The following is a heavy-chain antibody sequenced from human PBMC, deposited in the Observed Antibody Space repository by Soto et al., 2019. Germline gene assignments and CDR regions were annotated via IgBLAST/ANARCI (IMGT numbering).Heavy chain of an antibody. CDR3: AKVVAAGGAGYWFGP. Sequence: EVQLLESGGGLVQPGGSLRLSCAASGFTFSSYAMSWVRQAPGKGLEWVSAISGSGGSTYYADSVKGRFTISRDNSKKTLYLQRNGLRAEDTAGDLCAKVVAAGGAGYWFGPWGQGTLVTVSS. V-gene: IGHV3-23*01. CDR2: ISGSGGST. D-gene: IGHD6-13*01. J-gene: IGHJ5*02. CDR1: GFTFSSYA.